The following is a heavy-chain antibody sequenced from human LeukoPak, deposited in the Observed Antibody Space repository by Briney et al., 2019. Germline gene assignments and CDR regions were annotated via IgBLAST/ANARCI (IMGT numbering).Heavy chain of an antibody. CDR2: IESDGSAI. Sequence: PGGSLRLSCAASGFSFSSYAMSWVRQSPGKGLEWVSAIESDGSAIYYADSVKGRFTISRDNYKNTLYLQMDSLRVEDSAVYYCARPGLTVAGTRWFDPWGQGALVTVSS. J-gene: IGHJ5*02. V-gene: IGHV3-23*05. CDR1: GFSFSSYA. CDR3: ARPGLTVAGTRWFDP. D-gene: IGHD6-19*01.